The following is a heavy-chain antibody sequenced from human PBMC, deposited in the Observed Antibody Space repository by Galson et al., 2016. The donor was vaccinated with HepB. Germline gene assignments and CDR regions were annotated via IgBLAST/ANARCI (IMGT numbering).Heavy chain of an antibody. CDR3: ARIRRGGPFDM. Sequence: SLRLSCAAAGLPFNTYEMNWVRQAPGKGLEWISYTSNTGRSVYYADSVEGRFTISRDNAKNSLNLQMNSLRAEDTGVYYCARIRRGGPFDMWGQGTMVTVSS. J-gene: IGHJ3*02. CDR1: GLPFNTYE. D-gene: IGHD3-10*01. CDR2: TSNTGRSV. V-gene: IGHV3-48*03.